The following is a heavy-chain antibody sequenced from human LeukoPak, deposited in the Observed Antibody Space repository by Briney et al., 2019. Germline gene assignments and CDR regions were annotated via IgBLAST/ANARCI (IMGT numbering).Heavy chain of an antibody. CDR2: ISWNSGSI. D-gene: IGHD3-16*02. Sequence: GGSLRLSCAASGFTFDDYAMHWVRQAPGKGLEWVSGISWNSGSIGYADSVKGRFTISRDNAKNSLYLQMNSLRAEDTALYYCAKDGGFYDYVWGSYLDYWVQGTLVTVSS. CDR3: AKDGGFYDYVWGSYLDY. J-gene: IGHJ4*02. CDR1: GFTFDDYA. V-gene: IGHV3-9*01.